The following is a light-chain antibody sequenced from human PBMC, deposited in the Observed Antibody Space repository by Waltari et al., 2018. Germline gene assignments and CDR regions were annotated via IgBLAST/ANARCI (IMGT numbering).Light chain of an antibody. CDR2: EVS. CDR3: SSYTSSSFGV. Sequence: QSALTQPASVSGSPGQSITISCTGTSSDVGGYNYVSWYQQHPGKAPKLMIYEVSNRPSGVSNRFSGSKSGNTASLTISGLQAEDEADCYCSSYTSSSFGVFGGGTKLTVL. J-gene: IGLJ3*02. CDR1: SSDVGGYNY. V-gene: IGLV2-14*01.